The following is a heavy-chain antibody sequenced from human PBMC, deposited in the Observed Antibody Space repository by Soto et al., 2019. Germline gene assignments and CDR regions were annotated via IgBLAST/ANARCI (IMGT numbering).Heavy chain of an antibody. Sequence: GGSLRLSCAASGFTFSSYAMHWVRQAPGKGLEWVAVISYDGSNKYYADSVKGRFTISRDNSKNTLYLQMNSLRAEDTAVYYCARESFSASPNFFDYWGRGTQVTVSS. J-gene: IGHJ4*02. D-gene: IGHD3-16*01. V-gene: IGHV3-30-3*01. CDR2: ISYDGSNK. CDR1: GFTFSSYA. CDR3: ARESFSASPNFFDY.